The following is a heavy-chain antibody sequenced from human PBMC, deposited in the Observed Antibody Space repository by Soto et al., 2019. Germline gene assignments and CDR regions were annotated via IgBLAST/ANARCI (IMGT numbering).Heavy chain of an antibody. CDR2: INQDGSQQ. D-gene: IGHD3-10*01. J-gene: IGHJ4*02. V-gene: IGHV3-7*05. CDR1: GFSFSTYW. CDR3: AKAPRGSGRDCYFDS. Sequence: EVQLVESGGGLVQPGGSLRLSCAASGFSFSTYWMSWVRQDPGKRLEWVANINQDGSQQWYVDSVKGRFTISRDNAKDSVYLQMNSLRDEDTAVYYCAKAPRGSGRDCYFDSWGQGTLITVSS.